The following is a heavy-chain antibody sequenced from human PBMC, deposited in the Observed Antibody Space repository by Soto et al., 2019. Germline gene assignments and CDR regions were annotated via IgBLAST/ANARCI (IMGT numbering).Heavy chain of an antibody. J-gene: IGHJ4*01. CDR1: GGSISSGGYY. D-gene: IGHD6-19*01. CDR3: ARANSNGRYNDY. Sequence: SETLSLTCTVSGGSISSGGYYWSWIRQHPGKGLEWIGYIYYSGSTNYNPSLKSRVTISVDTSKNQFSLKLSSVIAADTAVYYCARANSNGRYNDYWGHGTLVTVSS. CDR2: IYYSGST. V-gene: IGHV4-61*08.